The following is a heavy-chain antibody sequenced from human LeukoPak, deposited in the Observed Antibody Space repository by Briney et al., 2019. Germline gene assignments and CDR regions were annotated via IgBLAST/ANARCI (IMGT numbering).Heavy chain of an antibody. CDR1: GFTFDDYA. D-gene: IGHD3-10*01. Sequence: PGRSLRLSCAASGFTFDDYAMHWVRQAPGKGLEWVSGISWNSGSIGYADSVKGRFTISRDNAKNSLYLQMNSLRAEDTALYYCAKGLLWFGELLFGFGYWGQGTLVTVSS. CDR3: AKGLLWFGELLFGFGY. CDR2: ISWNSGSI. J-gene: IGHJ4*02. V-gene: IGHV3-9*01.